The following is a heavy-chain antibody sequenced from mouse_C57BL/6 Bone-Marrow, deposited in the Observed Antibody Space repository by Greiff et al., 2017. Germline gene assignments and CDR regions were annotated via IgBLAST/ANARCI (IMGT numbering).Heavy chain of an antibody. J-gene: IGHJ3*01. CDR3: ARGEVWFAY. Sequence: EVHLVESGGGLVKPGGSLKLSCAASGFTFSDYGMHWVRQAPEKGLEWVAYISSGSSTIYYADTVKGRFTISRDNAKNTLFLQMTSLRSEDTAMYYCARGEVWFAYWGQGTLVTVSA. CDR1: GFTFSDYG. CDR2: ISSGSSTI. V-gene: IGHV5-17*01.